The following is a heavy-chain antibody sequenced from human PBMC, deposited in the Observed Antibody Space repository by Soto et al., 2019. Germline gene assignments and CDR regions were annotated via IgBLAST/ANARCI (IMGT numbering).Heavy chain of an antibody. CDR1: GGSISSYY. CDR3: ARDRHDFWSGYIDP. CDR2: IYYSGST. D-gene: IGHD3-3*01. J-gene: IGHJ5*02. Sequence: SETLSLTCTVSGGSISSYYWSWIRQPPGKGLEWIGYIYYSGSTNYNPSLKSRVTISVDTSKNQFSLKLSSVTAADTAVYYCARDRHDFWSGYIDPWGQGTLVTVSS. V-gene: IGHV4-59*01.